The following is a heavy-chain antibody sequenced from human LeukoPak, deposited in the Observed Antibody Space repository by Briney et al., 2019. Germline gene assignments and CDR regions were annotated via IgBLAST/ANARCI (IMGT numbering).Heavy chain of an antibody. CDR2: IYYSGST. V-gene: IGHV4-39*07. J-gene: IGHJ4*02. CDR1: GGSISSSSYY. CDR3: VIAAAGPYYFDY. D-gene: IGHD6-13*01. Sequence: SETLSLTCTVSGGSISSSSYYWGWIRQPPGKGLEWIGSIYYSGSTNYNPSLKSRVTISVDTSKNQFSLKLSSVTAADTAVYYCVIAAAGPYYFDYWGQGTLVTVSS.